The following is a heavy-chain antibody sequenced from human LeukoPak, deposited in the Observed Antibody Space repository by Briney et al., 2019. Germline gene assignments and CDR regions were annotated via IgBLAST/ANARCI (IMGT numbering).Heavy chain of an antibody. CDR2: IYYGGST. CDR3: VRQGVYSSSWDYYYYGMDV. V-gene: IGHV4-39*01. CDR1: GDSISGSSYY. D-gene: IGHD6-6*01. J-gene: IGHJ6*02. Sequence: SETLSLTCTVSGDSISGSSYYWGWIRQPPGKGLEYIGSIYYGGSTYYNPSLKSRVTISVDTSKNQFSLKLSSVTAADTAMYYCVRQGVYSSSWDYYYYGMDVWGQGTTVTVSS.